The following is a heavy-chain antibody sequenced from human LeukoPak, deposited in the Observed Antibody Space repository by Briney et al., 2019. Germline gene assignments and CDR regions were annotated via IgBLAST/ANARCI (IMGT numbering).Heavy chain of an antibody. CDR1: GVTLTINY. CDR3: ASLRSSSPVQVY. D-gene: IGHD6-6*01. CDR2: TYSGGYT. J-gene: IGHJ4*02. Sequence: GGSLRLSCAPSGVTLTINYISSVCQAPGKGLEWVSVTYSGGYTDYPDSVKGRFTISRDSSKNTLYLQMNSLRAEDTAVYYCASLRSSSPVQVYWGQGTLVTVSS. V-gene: IGHV3-66*01.